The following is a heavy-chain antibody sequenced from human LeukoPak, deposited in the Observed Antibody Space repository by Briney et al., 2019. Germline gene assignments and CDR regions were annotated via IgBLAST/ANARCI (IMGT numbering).Heavy chain of an antibody. Sequence: GVSLRLSCAASEFTFSDYYMSWIRQAPGKGLEWVSYISSSGSTIYYADSVKGRFTISRDNAKNSLYLQMNSLRAEDTAVYYCARDRYGFCWFDPWGQGTLVTVSS. J-gene: IGHJ5*02. D-gene: IGHD3-10*01. CDR1: EFTFSDYY. V-gene: IGHV3-11*01. CDR2: ISSSGSTI. CDR3: ARDRYGFCWFDP.